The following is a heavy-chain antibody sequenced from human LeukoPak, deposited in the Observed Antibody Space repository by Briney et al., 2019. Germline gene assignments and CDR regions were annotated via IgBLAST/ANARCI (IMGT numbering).Heavy chain of an antibody. CDR3: ARGGPTIAARRTFDY. Sequence: SETLSLTCAVYGGSFSGYYWSWIRQPPGKGLEWIGHIYSSGSTNYKPSLKSRVTMSVDTSKNQFSLKLTSVTAADTAVYYCARGGPTIAARRTFDYWGQGTLVTVSS. V-gene: IGHV4-59*01. D-gene: IGHD6-6*01. J-gene: IGHJ4*02. CDR1: GGSFSGYY. CDR2: IYSSGST.